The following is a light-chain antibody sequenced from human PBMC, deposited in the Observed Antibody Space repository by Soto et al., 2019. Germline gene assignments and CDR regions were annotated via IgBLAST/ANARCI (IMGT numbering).Light chain of an antibody. CDR3: VLYMGSGIWV. CDR2: STN. CDR1: SGSVSSGHY. Sequence: QTVVTQEPPFSVSPGGTVTLTCGFSSGSVSSGHYPSWYQQTPGQAPRTLIYSTNTRSSGVPDRFSGSILGSKAALTITGAQADDESDYYCVLYMGSGIWVFGGGTQLTVL. J-gene: IGLJ7*01. V-gene: IGLV8-61*01.